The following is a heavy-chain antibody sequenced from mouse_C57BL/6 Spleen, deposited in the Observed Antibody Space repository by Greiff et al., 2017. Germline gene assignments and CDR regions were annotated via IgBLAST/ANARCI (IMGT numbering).Heavy chain of an antibody. CDR1: GYTFTSYW. CDR2: IDPSDSYT. J-gene: IGHJ1*03. CDR3: ARCPTVVGYFDG. V-gene: IGHV1-69*01. D-gene: IGHD1-1*01. Sequence: QVQLQQPGAELVMPGASVKLSCKASGYTFTSYWMHWVKQRPGQGLEWIGEIDPSDSYTNYNQKFKGKSTLTVDKSSSTAYMQLSSLTSEDSAVYYCARCPTVVGYFDGWGTGTTVTVSS.